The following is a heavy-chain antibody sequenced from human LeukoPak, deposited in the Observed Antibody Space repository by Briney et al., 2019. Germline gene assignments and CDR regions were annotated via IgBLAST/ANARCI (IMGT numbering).Heavy chain of an antibody. Sequence: ASVKVSCKVSGYTLTELSMHWVRQAPGKGLEWMGGFDPEDGETIYAQKFQGRVTMTEDTSTDTAYMELSSLRSEDTAVYYCATSPPRYGSGSYYPDPHFQHWGQGTLVTVSS. D-gene: IGHD3-10*01. J-gene: IGHJ1*01. CDR2: FDPEDGET. V-gene: IGHV1-24*01. CDR1: GYTLTELS. CDR3: ATSPPRYGSGSYYPDPHFQH.